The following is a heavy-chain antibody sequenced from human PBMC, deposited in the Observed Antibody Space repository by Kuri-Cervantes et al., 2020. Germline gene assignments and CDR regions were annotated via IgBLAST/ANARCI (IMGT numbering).Heavy chain of an antibody. J-gene: IGHJ6*03. V-gene: IGHV3-7*01. CDR1: GFTLSSYY. CDR2: IKEDGSEK. CDR3: ARAREEGELRYYYYYMDV. D-gene: IGHD1-7*01. Sequence: GGSLRLSCIASGFTLSSYYMSWVRQAPGKGLEWVANIKEDGSEKYYADSVKGRFTISRDNSKNTLYLQMNSLRAEDTAVYYCARAREEGELRYYYYYMDVWGKGTTVTVSS.